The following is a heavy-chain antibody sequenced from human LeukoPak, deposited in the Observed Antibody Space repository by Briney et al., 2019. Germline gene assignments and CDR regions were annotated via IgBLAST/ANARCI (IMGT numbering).Heavy chain of an antibody. J-gene: IGHJ4*02. Sequence: GESLRLSCAASGFSLRNYWMTWVRQSPGKGLEWVAIINPDGSGKYSVDSVKGRFTISRDNAKSSLYLQMSSLRAEDTAVYYCARGGHRQKEFWGQGTLVTVSS. V-gene: IGHV3-7*01. D-gene: IGHD3-10*01. CDR2: INPDGSGK. CDR1: GFSLRNYW. CDR3: ARGGHRQKEF.